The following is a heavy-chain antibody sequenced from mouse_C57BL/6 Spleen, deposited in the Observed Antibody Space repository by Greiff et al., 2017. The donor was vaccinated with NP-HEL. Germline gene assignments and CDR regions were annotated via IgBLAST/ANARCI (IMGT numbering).Heavy chain of an antibody. CDR2: INPNNGGT. Sequence: EVQLQQSGPELVKPGASVKISCKASGYTFTDYYMNWVKQSHGKSLEWIGDINPNNGGTSYNQKFKGKATLTVAKSSSTAYMQLRSLTSEDSAVYYCARNLYDYDGYYFDYWGQGTTLTVSS. D-gene: IGHD2-4*01. V-gene: IGHV1-26*01. J-gene: IGHJ2*01. CDR3: ARNLYDYDGYYFDY. CDR1: GYTFTDYY.